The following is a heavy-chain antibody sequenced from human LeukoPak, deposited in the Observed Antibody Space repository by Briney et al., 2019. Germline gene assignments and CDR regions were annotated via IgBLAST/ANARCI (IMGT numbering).Heavy chain of an antibody. CDR1: GGTFSSYA. CDR3: ARGARSGSWRDYYYYYGMDV. CDR2: IIPIFGTA. Sequence: SVKVSCKASGGTFSSYAISWVRQAPGQGLEWMGGIIPIFGTANYAQKFQGRVTITADESTSTAYMELSSLRSEDTAVYYCARGARSGSWRDYYYYYGMDVWGQGTTVTVSS. V-gene: IGHV1-69*01. J-gene: IGHJ6*02. D-gene: IGHD6-13*01.